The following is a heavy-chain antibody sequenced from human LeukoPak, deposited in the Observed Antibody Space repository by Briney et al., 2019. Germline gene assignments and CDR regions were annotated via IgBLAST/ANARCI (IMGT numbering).Heavy chain of an antibody. CDR3: ATTILTYSSSWSDAFDI. D-gene: IGHD6-13*01. CDR2: IYPGDSDT. CDR1: GYSFTSYW. Sequence: GASLKISCKGSGYSFTSYWIGWVRQMPGKGLEWMGIIYPGDSDTRYSPSFQGQVTISADKSISTAYLQWSSLKASDTAMYYCATTILTYSSSWSDAFDIWGQGTMVTVSS. V-gene: IGHV5-51*01. J-gene: IGHJ3*02.